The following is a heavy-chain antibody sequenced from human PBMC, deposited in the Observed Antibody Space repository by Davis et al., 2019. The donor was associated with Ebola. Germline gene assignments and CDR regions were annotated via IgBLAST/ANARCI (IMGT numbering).Heavy chain of an antibody. CDR3: ARAVGYGDYSDAFDI. D-gene: IGHD4-17*01. J-gene: IGHJ3*02. CDR1: GGTFSSYA. V-gene: IGHV1-3*01. CDR2: INAGNGNT. Sequence: ASVKVSCKASGGTFSSYAISWVRQAPGQRLEWMGWINAGNGNTKYSQKFQGRVTITRDTSASTAYMELSSLRSEDTAVYYCARAVGYGDYSDAFDIWGQGTMVTVSS.